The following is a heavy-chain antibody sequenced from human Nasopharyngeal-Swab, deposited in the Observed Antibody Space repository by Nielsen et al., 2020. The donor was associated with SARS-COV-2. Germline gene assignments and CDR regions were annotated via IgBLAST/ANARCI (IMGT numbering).Heavy chain of an antibody. CDR3: AREAQTGYSSGWTYYYYGMDV. CDR2: IWYDGSNK. CDR1: GLSFSSYG. V-gene: IGHV3-33*01. D-gene: IGHD6-19*01. Sequence: GESLKISCVGSGLSFSSYGMHWVRQAPGKGLEWVAVIWYDGSNKYYADSVKGRFTISRDNSKNTLYLQMNSLRAEDTAVYYYAREAQTGYSSGWTYYYYGMDVWGQGTTVTVSS. J-gene: IGHJ6*02.